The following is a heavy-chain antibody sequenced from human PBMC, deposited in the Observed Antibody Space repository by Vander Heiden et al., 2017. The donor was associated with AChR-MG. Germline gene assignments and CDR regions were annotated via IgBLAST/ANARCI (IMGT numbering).Heavy chain of an antibody. V-gene: IGHV3-30*18. CDR2: ISYDGSNK. CDR3: AKDQVSSEKQQLVLLIDY. CDR1: GFTFSSYG. D-gene: IGHD6-13*01. J-gene: IGHJ4*02. Sequence: QVQLVESGGGVVQPGRSLRLSCAASGFTFSSYGMPWVRQAPGKGLELVAVISYDGSNKYYADSVKGRFTISRDNSKNTLYLQINSLRAEDTAVYYCAKDQVSSEKQQLVLLIDYWGQGTLVTVSS.